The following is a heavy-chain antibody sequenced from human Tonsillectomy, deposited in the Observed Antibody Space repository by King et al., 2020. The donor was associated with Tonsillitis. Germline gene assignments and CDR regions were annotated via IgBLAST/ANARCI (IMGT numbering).Heavy chain of an antibody. CDR3: ARGRRAVADHWYFDL. Sequence: VQLVQSGGGLVQPGGSLRLSCAASGFTVSSNYMSWVRQAPGKGLEWVSVIYSGGTTYYADSVKGRFTISRHNSKSTLYLQMNSLRVEDTAVYYCARGRRAVADHWYFDLWGRGTLVTVSS. CDR2: IYSGGTT. D-gene: IGHD6-19*01. CDR1: GFTVSSNY. V-gene: IGHV3-53*04. J-gene: IGHJ2*01.